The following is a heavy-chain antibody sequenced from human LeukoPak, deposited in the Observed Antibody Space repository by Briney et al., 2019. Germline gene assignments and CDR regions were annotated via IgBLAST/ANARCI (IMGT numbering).Heavy chain of an antibody. Sequence: PSETLSLTCTVSGGSISTSSYYWGWIRQPPGKGLEWIGSIYYSGSTYYNPSLKSRVTISVDTSKNQFSLKLSSVTAADTAVYYCARWTVDYFDYWGQGTLVTVSS. V-gene: IGHV4-39*07. CDR1: GGSISTSSYY. J-gene: IGHJ4*02. D-gene: IGHD4-23*01. CDR3: ARWTVDYFDY. CDR2: IYYSGST.